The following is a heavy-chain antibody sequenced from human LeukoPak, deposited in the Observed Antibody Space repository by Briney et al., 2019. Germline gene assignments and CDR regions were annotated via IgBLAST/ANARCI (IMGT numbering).Heavy chain of an antibody. Sequence: ASVKVSCKVSGYTLTELSMHWVRQAPGKGLEWMGGFDPEDGETIYAQKFRGRVTMTEDTSTDTAYMELSSLRSEDTAVYYCATSCSGGSCYSFGYWGQGTLVTVSS. V-gene: IGHV1-24*01. CDR3: ATSCSGGSCYSFGY. CDR1: GYTLTELS. CDR2: FDPEDGET. J-gene: IGHJ4*02. D-gene: IGHD2-15*01.